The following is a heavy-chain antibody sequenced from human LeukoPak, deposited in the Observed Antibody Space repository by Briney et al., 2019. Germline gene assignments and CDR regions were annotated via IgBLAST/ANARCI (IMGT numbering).Heavy chain of an antibody. J-gene: IGHJ4*02. D-gene: IGHD2-15*01. CDR1: GYSFTSYW. Sequence: PGESLKISCKGSGYSFTSYWIGWVRQMPGKGLECMGIFYAGDSDTRYSPSFQGQVTISADKSISTAYLQWSSLKASDTAMYYCARPGYCSGGSCYQGDYWGQGTLVTVSS. V-gene: IGHV5-51*01. CDR2: FYAGDSDT. CDR3: ARPGYCSGGSCYQGDY.